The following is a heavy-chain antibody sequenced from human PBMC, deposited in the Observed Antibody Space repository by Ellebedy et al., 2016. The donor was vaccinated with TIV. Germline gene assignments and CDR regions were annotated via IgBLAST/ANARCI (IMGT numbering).Heavy chain of an antibody. Sequence: ASVKVSCKASGYTFTGYYMHWVRQAPGQGLEWMGWINPNSGGANYAQKFQGRVTMTRDTSISTAYMELSRLRSDDTAVYYCARDYSSSTDFDYWGQGTLVTVSS. CDR1: GYTFTGYY. J-gene: IGHJ4*02. D-gene: IGHD6-6*01. CDR2: INPNSGGA. CDR3: ARDYSSSTDFDY. V-gene: IGHV1-2*02.